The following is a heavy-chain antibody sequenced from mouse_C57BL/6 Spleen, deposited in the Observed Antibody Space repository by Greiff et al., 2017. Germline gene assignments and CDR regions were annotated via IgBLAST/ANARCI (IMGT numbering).Heavy chain of an antibody. D-gene: IGHD2-4*01. J-gene: IGHJ2*01. CDR2: IYPNSGGT. V-gene: IGHV1-72*01. CDR1: GYTFTSYW. Sequence: VQLQQPGAELVKPGASVSLSCKASGYTFTSYWMHWVKQRPGRGLEWIGRIYPNSGGTKYNEKFKSKATLTVDKPSSTAYMLLSSLTSEDSAVYSCARWRDYDFDYWGQGTTLTVAS. CDR3: ARWRDYDFDY.